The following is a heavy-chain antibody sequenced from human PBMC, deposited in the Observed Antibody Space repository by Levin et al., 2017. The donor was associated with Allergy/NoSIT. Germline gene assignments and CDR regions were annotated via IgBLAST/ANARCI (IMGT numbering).Heavy chain of an antibody. V-gene: IGHV3-74*01. CDR2: INSDGSST. CDR1: GFTFSSYW. J-gene: IGHJ1*01. CDR3: ARDQDDILTGYQPEYFQH. D-gene: IGHD3-9*01. Sequence: GGSLRLSCAASGFTFSSYWMHWVRQAPGKGLVWVSRINSDGSSTSYADSVKGRFTISRDNAKNTLYLQMNSLRAEDTAVYYCARDQDDILTGYQPEYFQHWGQGTLVTVSS.